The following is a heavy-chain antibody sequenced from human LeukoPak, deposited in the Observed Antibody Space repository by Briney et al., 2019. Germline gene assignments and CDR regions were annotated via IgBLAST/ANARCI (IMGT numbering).Heavy chain of an antibody. CDR3: ARDGGATRGAFDI. J-gene: IGHJ3*02. D-gene: IGHD1-26*01. CDR2: INAGNGNT. V-gene: IGHV1-3*01. CDR1: GYTFTSYA. Sequence: ASVKVSCKASGYTFTSYAMHWVRQAPGQRLEWMGWINAGNGNTKYSQKFQGRVTITRDTSTSTAYMELSSLRSEDTAVYYCARDGGATRGAFDIWGQGTMVTVSS.